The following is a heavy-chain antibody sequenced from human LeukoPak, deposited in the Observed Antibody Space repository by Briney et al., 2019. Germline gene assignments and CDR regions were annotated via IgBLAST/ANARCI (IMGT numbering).Heavy chain of an antibody. CDR2: INAGGVGT. CDR3: AKDNRRHYTSGPNPDSLH. CDR1: GFTFSTYA. J-gene: IGHJ4*02. Sequence: GGSLRLSCAASGFTFSTYAMSWVRQAPGKGLEWVAAINAGGVGTYNPNSARGRFTISRDNSKNTVYLQMNSLRVDDTAVYYCAKDNRRHYTSGPNPDSLHWGQGALVTVSS. D-gene: IGHD6-19*01. V-gene: IGHV3-23*01.